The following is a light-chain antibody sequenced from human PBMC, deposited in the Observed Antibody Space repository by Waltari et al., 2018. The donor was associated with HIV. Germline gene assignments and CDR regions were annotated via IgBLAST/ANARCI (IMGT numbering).Light chain of an antibody. Sequence: QSALTQPASVSGSPGHSIPISCTGTSSDVGGYHYVSWYQQFPGKAPKLMISEVSNRPSGVSDRLSGSKSGNTASLTISGLQAEDEADYYCSSYTTGSTLVVFGTGTKVIVL. CDR2: EVS. CDR1: SSDVGGYHY. V-gene: IGLV2-14*01. J-gene: IGLJ1*01. CDR3: SSYTTGSTLVV.